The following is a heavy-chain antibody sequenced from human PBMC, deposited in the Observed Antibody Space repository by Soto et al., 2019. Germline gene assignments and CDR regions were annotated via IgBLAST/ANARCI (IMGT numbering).Heavy chain of an antibody. CDR1: GFTFSSYS. CDR2: ISSSSRTI. CDR3: ARDKGRSPLAY. V-gene: IGHV3-48*01. Sequence: EVQLVESGGGLVQPGGSLRLSCAASGFTFSSYSMNWVRQAPGKGLEWVSYISSSSRTIYYADSVKGRFTISRDNAKNLLYLQMNSLRAEDTAVYYCARDKGRSPLAYWGQGTLVTVSS. J-gene: IGHJ4*02. D-gene: IGHD2-15*01.